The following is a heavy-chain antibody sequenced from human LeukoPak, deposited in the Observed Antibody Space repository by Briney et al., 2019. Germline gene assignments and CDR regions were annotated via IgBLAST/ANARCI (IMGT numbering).Heavy chain of an antibody. V-gene: IGHV1-2*02. J-gene: IGHJ5*02. CDR2: ISPYSGRT. Sequence: ASVNVSYKSSVYTFTVYYMHWVRQAPGPGLEGMGWISPYSGRTNYAQKFQGRVTMTRDTSISTAYMELSRLRSDDTAVYYCARESQSGGRFDPWGQGTLVTVSS. D-gene: IGHD6-25*01. CDR3: ARESQSGGRFDP. CDR1: VYTFTVYY.